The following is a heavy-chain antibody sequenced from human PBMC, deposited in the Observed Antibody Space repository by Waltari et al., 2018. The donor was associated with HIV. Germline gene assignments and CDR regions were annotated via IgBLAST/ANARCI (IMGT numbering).Heavy chain of an antibody. CDR3: ARDLITGTTERYYYGMDV. D-gene: IGHD1-7*01. CDR1: GGTLQSDA. V-gene: IGHV1-69*14. J-gene: IGHJ6*02. CDR2: IIPIFGTA. Sequence: QVKLVQSGAEAKKPAPSVKVSCKASGGTLQSDAISLARQAPRPGLEWMGGIIPIFGTANYAQKFQGRFTITADKSTSTAYMELGSLRSEDTAVYYCARDLITGTTERYYYGMDVWGQGTTVTVSS.